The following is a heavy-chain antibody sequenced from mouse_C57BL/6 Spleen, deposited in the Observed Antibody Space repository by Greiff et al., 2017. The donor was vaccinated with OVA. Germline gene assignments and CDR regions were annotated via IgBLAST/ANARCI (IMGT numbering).Heavy chain of an antibody. J-gene: IGHJ4*01. D-gene: IGHD1-1*01. CDR2: IDPSDSET. CDR3: VSPHYYGSNAMDY. CDR1: GYTFTSYW. V-gene: IGHV1-52*01. Sequence: QVQLQQPGAELVRPGSSVKLSCKASGYTFTSYWMHWVKQRPIQGLEWIGNIDPSDSETHYNQKFKDKATLTVDKSSSTAYMQLSSLTSEDSAVYYCVSPHYYGSNAMDYWGQGTSVTVSS.